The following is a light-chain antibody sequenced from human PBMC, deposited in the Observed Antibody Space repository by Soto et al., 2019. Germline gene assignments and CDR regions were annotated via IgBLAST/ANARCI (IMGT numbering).Light chain of an antibody. CDR3: SSYTNINTRACV. Sequence: SALTQPASLSGSPGQSITISCTGTSSDIGAYDYVSCFQQHPGKAPKLMISEVNNRPSGVSNRFSGSKSGNTAYLTISGLQAEDEAEYYCSSYTNINTRACVFGTGTKVTVL. V-gene: IGLV2-14*01. CDR2: EVN. J-gene: IGLJ1*01. CDR1: SSDIGAYDY.